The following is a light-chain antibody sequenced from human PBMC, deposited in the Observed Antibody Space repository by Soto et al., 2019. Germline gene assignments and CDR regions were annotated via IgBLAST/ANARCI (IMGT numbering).Light chain of an antibody. Sequence: EIVMTQSPATLSVSPGERATLSCRASQSVTSNLAWYQQKPGQAPRLLIYDTSTGATGIPARFSGSGSGTEFTLTISSLHSEDFAVYYCQQYNDWPPWTLGQGTKVDIK. J-gene: IGKJ1*01. CDR1: QSVTSN. CDR2: DTS. V-gene: IGKV3-15*01. CDR3: QQYNDWPPWT.